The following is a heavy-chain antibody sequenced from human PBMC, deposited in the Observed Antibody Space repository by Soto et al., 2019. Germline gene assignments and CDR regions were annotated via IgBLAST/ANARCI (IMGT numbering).Heavy chain of an antibody. CDR1: GGSISSGGYY. CDR3: ARFGDCSGGSCYSRLYFQH. V-gene: IGHV4-31*03. Sequence: QVQLQESGPGLVKPSQTLSLTCTVSGGSISSGGYYWSWIRQHPGKGLEWIGYIYYSGSTYYNPSLKSGVTISVDTSKNQFSLKLSSVTAADTAVYYCARFGDCSGGSCYSRLYFQHWGQGTLVTVSS. D-gene: IGHD2-15*01. CDR2: IYYSGST. J-gene: IGHJ1*01.